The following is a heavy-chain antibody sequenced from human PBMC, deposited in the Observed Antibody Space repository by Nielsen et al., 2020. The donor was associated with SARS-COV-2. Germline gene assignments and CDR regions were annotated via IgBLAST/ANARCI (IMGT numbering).Heavy chain of an antibody. J-gene: IGHJ6*02. CDR1: GGSISSGDYY. V-gene: IGHV4-30-4*02. CDR2: IYYSGST. Sequence: SETLSLTCTVSGGSISSGDYYWSWIRQPPGKGLEWIGYIYYSGSTYYNPSLKSRVTISVDTSKNQFSLKLSSVTAADTAVYYCASGITMVRGVMYHYYYYGMDVWGQGTTVTVSS. D-gene: IGHD3-10*01. CDR3: ASGITMVRGVMYHYYYYGMDV.